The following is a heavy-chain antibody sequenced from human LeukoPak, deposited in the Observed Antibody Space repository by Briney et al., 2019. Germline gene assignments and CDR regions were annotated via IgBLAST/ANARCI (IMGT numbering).Heavy chain of an antibody. Sequence: SSETLSLTCTVSGGSISSYYWTWIRQPAGKGLEWIGRISASGSTNYNPSLKSRVTMSVDTSKNQFSLTLNSVTAADTAVYYCARARQWLPIDYWGQGTLVTVSA. J-gene: IGHJ4*02. D-gene: IGHD3-22*01. V-gene: IGHV4-4*07. CDR2: ISASGST. CDR3: ARARQWLPIDY. CDR1: GGSISSYY.